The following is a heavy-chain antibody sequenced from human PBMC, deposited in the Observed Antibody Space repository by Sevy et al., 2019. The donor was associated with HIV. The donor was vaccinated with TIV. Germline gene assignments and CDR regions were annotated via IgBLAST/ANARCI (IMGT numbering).Heavy chain of an antibody. J-gene: IGHJ6*02. CDR3: ARACVQHNYYYYYGMDV. Sequence: GGSLRLSCAASGLTFSSYEMNWVRQAPGKGLEWVSDISSSGSTIYYADSVKGRFTISRDNAKNSLYLQMNSLRAEDTAVYYCARACVQHNYYYYYGMDVWGQGTTVTVSS. CDR1: GLTFSSYE. V-gene: IGHV3-48*03. CDR2: ISSSGSTI.